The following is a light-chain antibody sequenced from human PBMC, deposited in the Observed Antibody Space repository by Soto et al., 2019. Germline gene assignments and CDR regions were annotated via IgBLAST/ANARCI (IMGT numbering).Light chain of an antibody. CDR3: GTWDTGLTAV. CDR2: YNN. Sequence: QSVLTQPPSVSAAPGQKVTISCSGSNSNIGNNHVSWYQQVPGTAPKLLIYYNNKRPSGIPDRISGSKSGTSATLGITGLQTGDEGVYYCGTWDTGLTAVFGGGTKVPS. CDR1: NSNIGNNH. J-gene: IGLJ2*01. V-gene: IGLV1-51*01.